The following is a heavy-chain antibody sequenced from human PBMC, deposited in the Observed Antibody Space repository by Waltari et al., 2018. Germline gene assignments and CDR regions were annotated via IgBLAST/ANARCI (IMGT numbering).Heavy chain of an antibody. J-gene: IGHJ4*02. CDR2: IYYSGST. V-gene: IGHV4-39*01. Sequence: QLQLQESGPGLVKPSETLSLTCTVSGGPISRSSYYWGWLRQPPGQGLEWIGSIYYSGSTYYNPSLKSRVTRSVDTPKNQFSLKLSSVTAADTAVYYCARRENCSGGSCYPYYFDYWGQGTLVTVSS. CDR3: ARRENCSGGSCYPYYFDY. D-gene: IGHD2-15*01. CDR1: GGPISRSSYY.